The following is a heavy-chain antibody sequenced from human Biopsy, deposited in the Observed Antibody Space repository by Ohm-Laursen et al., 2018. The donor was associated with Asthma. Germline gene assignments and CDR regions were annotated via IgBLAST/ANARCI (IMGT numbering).Heavy chain of an antibody. CDR2: HDHEEGGT. D-gene: IGHD4-17*01. J-gene: IGHJ4*02. V-gene: IGHV1-24*01. Sequence: SVTASCKISGYSLTDLSMHWVRQAPGQGLEWMGGHDHEEGGTVNARRFQGRVTMTEDTSTDTAYMELSSLSSDDTAVYYCASDFPKDYVRYNFQFWGQGTLVTVSS. CDR1: GYSLTDLS. CDR3: ASDFPKDYVRYNFQF.